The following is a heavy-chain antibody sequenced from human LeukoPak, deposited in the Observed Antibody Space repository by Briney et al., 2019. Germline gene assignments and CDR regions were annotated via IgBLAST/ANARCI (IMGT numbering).Heavy chain of an antibody. D-gene: IGHD1-26*01. CDR2: IYPGGSET. CDR1: GYSFSTYW. J-gene: IGHJ4*02. Sequence: GESLKISCKSLGYSFSTYWNAWVRQRPGKGLEWMGIIYPGGSETRYDPSFQGQVTISADTSTSTAYLQWSSLKASDTAMYYCARLSAHFDYWGQGTPVTVSS. V-gene: IGHV5-51*01. CDR3: ARLSAHFDY.